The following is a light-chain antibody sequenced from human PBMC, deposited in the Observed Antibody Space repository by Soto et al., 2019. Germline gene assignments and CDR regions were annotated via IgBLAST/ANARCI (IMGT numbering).Light chain of an antibody. V-gene: IGLV2-8*01. CDR1: SSDIGGYNY. Sequence: QSALTQPPSASGSPGQSVTISCTGTSSDIGGYNYVSWYQHHPGKAPRLLIYEVFKRPSGVPNRFSGSKSGNRASLTVSGLQADDEADYYCTSYAGYNNFVFGTGTKLTVL. CDR3: TSYAGYNNFV. J-gene: IGLJ1*01. CDR2: EVF.